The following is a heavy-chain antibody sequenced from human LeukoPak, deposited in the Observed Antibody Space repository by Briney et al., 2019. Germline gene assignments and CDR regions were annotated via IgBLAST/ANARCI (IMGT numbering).Heavy chain of an antibody. V-gene: IGHV4-59*08. D-gene: IGHD3-3*01. CDR2: SKYSGNT. CDR3: ARHYDGFAFGMDV. Sequence: SETLSLTCTVSGASIRSYHWSWIRQPPGKGLEWIVYSKYSGNTNYNPSLKSRVTTSVDTSKNQFILRLTSVTAADTAVYYCARHYDGFAFGMDVWGQGTAVTVSS. J-gene: IGHJ6*02. CDR1: GASIRSYH.